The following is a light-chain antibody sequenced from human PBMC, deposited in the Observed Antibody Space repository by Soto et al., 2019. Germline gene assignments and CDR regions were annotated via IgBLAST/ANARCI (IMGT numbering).Light chain of an antibody. J-gene: IGKJ4*01. Sequence: EIVLTQSPATLSLSPGERATLSCRASQSVSSYLAWYQQKPGQAPRLLLYDASNRATGIPARFSGSGSGTDFTLTISSLEPEVFAVYYCQQRSNWPPPFAGGPRVDIK. CDR1: QSVSSY. CDR2: DAS. V-gene: IGKV3-11*01. CDR3: QQRSNWPPP.